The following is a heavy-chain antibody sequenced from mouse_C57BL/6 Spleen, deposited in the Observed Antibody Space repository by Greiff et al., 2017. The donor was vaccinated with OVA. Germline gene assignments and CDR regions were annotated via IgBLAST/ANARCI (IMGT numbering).Heavy chain of an antibody. Sequence: QVQLKESGAELVRPGASVKMSCKASGYTFTSYNMHWVKQTPRQGLEWIGAIYPGNGDTSYNQKFKGKATLTVDKSSSTAYMQRSSLTSEDSAVYFCAREGGLYYDYDGAHYFDYWGQGTTLTVSS. CDR3: AREGGLYYDYDGAHYFDY. D-gene: IGHD2-4*01. CDR2: IYPGNGDT. CDR1: GYTFTSYN. V-gene: IGHV1-12*01. J-gene: IGHJ2*01.